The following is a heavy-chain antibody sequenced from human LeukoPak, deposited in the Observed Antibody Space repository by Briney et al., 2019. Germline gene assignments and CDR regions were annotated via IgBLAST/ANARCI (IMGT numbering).Heavy chain of an antibody. CDR1: GFTVSSNY. CDR2: IYSGGST. V-gene: IGHV3-53*01. J-gene: IGHJ4*02. Sequence: PGGSLRLSCAASGFTVSSNYMSWVRQAPAKGLEWVSVIYSGGSTYYADSVKGRFTISRDNSKNTLYLQMNSLRAEDTAVYYCARHEGFYYFDYWGQGTLVTVSS. D-gene: IGHD2/OR15-2a*01. CDR3: ARHEGFYYFDY.